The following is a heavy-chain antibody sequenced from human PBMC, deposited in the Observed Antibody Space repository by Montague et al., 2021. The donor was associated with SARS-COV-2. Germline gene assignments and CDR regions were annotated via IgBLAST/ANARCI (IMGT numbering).Heavy chain of an antibody. Sequence: SETLSLTCTVSGGSISSSSYYWGWLRPPPGKGREWIGCIYYSGSTYYNPSLKSRVTLSVSTYKNPFTLKLSSVTAADTAVYYCASPTYYYGSSGSDAFDIWGQGTMVTVSS. J-gene: IGHJ3*02. V-gene: IGHV4-39*01. CDR3: ASPTYYYGSSGSDAFDI. CDR1: GGSISSSSYY. CDR2: IYYSGST. D-gene: IGHD3-22*01.